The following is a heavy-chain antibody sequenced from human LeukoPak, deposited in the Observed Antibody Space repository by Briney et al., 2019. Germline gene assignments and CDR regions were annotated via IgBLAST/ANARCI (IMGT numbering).Heavy chain of an antibody. CDR2: ISAYNGNT. Sequence: ASVKVPCKASGYTFTSYGISWVRQAPGQGLGWMGWISAYNGNTNYAQKLQGRVTMTTDTSTSTAYMELRSLRSDDTAVYYCARGGNYDFWSGQYYYYGMDVWGQGTTVTVSS. J-gene: IGHJ6*02. V-gene: IGHV1-18*01. D-gene: IGHD3-3*01. CDR3: ARGGNYDFWSGQYYYYGMDV. CDR1: GYTFTSYG.